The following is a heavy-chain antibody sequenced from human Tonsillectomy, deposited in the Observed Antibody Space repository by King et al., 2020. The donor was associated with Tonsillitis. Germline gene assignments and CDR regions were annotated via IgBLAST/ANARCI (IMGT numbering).Heavy chain of an antibody. CDR1: GFTFDDYT. CDR2: INWDGGST. CDR3: AKDAQAVAGTYAEYFQH. D-gene: IGHD6-19*01. J-gene: IGHJ1*01. V-gene: IGHV3-43*01. Sequence: VQLVESGGVVVQPGGSLRLSCAASGFTFDDYTMHWVRQAPGKGLEWVSLINWDGGSTYYADSVKGRFTISRDNSKNSLYLQTNSLRTEDTALDYCAKDAQAVAGTYAEYFQHWGQGTLVTVSS.